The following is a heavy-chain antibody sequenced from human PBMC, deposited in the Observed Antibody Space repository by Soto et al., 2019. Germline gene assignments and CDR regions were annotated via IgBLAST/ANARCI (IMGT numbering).Heavy chain of an antibody. CDR3: ARRPAGTSNEYYYYYMDV. V-gene: IGHV4-59*08. J-gene: IGHJ6*03. CDR2: IYYSGST. CDR1: GFSISSYY. Sequence: SETLSLTCTVSGFSISSYYWSWIRQPPGKGLEWIGYIYYSGSTNYNPSLKSRVTISVDTSKNQFSLKLSSVTAADTAVYYCARRPAGTSNEYYYYYMDVWGKGTTVTVSS. D-gene: IGHD2-2*01.